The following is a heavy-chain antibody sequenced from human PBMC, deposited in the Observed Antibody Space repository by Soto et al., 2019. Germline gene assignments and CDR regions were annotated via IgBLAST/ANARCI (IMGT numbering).Heavy chain of an antibody. D-gene: IGHD3-22*01. J-gene: IGHJ6*02. Sequence: QAQVVQSGDEVKKPGASVKVSCKASGYIFTGYGISWVRQAPGQGLEWMGWISPYNGHTEFAQRLQGRPTLTTDTSTTTTFMELSNLRSDDTAVYYCARGGSGYHTGRGFAGTMDVWGQGTTVTVSS. CDR2: ISPYNGHT. V-gene: IGHV1-18*04. CDR3: ARGGSGYHTGRGFAGTMDV. CDR1: GYIFTGYG.